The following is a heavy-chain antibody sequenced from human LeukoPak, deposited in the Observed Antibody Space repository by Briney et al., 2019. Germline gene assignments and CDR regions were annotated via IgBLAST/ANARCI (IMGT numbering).Heavy chain of an antibody. D-gene: IGHD4-17*01. CDR1: GXXLXDHY. CDR3: ARTNTVTRVDFDS. V-gene: IGHV3-72*01. CDR2: YRNKANSFTT. J-gene: IGHJ4*02. Sequence: GGXXXXXCATXGXXLXDHYIDWVRQAPGRGLEWVARYRNKANSFTTEHAASVKGRLTFSRDDSKNTFHLHLSSLKTEDTAVYYCARTNTVTRVDFDSWGQGILVTVSS.